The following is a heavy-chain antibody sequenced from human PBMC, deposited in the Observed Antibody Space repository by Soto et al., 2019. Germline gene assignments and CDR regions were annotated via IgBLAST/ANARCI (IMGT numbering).Heavy chain of an antibody. CDR2: IYHSGST. CDR3: ARVYGSGSYYARVNGMDV. D-gene: IGHD3-10*01. J-gene: IGHJ6*02. V-gene: IGHV4-4*02. CDR1: VGSGSSSNW. Sequence: SETLSLGGAVSVGSGSSSNWWSCVRQPPAKGLEWIGEIYHSGSTNYNPSLKSRVTISVDKSKNQFSLKLSSVTAADTAVYYCARVYGSGSYYARVNGMDVWGQGTTVTVSS.